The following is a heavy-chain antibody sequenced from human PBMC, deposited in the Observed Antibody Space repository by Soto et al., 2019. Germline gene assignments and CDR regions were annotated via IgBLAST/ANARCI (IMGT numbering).Heavy chain of an antibody. CDR3: AKEGEHSSGWANFDY. D-gene: IGHD6-19*01. CDR1: GFTFSSYA. V-gene: IGHV3-23*01. J-gene: IGHJ4*02. Sequence: PGGSLRLSCAASGFTFSSYAMSWVRQAPGKGLEWVSAISGSGGSTYYADSVKGRFTISRDNSKNTLYLQMNSLRAEDTAAYYCAKEGEHSSGWANFDYWGQGTLVTVSS. CDR2: ISGSGGST.